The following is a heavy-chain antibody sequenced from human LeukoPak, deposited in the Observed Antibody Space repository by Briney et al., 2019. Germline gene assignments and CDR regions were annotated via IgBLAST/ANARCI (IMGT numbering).Heavy chain of an antibody. Sequence: PSETLSLTCAVYGGSFSGYYWSWIRQPPGKGLEWIGYIYHSGTTYYNPSLQSRVTMSVDTSKNQFSLKLSSVTAVDTAVYYCARKENVYYYFDYWGQGTLVTVSS. CDR1: GGSFSGYY. J-gene: IGHJ4*02. CDR3: ARKENVYYYFDY. D-gene: IGHD3-10*01. V-gene: IGHV4-34*10. CDR2: IYHSGTT.